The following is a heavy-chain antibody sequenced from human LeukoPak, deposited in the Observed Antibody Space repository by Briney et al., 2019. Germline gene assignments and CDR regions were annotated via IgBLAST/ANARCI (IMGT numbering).Heavy chain of an antibody. CDR2: INTDGSTT. CDR3: ARDISRTMDV. V-gene: IGHV3-74*01. Sequence: GGSLRLSCVASGFTFSSRWMHWVRQAPGKGLVWVSIINTDGSTTRYADFVEGRFTISRDNARNTLYLEMNSLSVEDTAVYFCARDISRTMDVWGQGTTVTV. CDR1: GFTFSSRW. J-gene: IGHJ6*02. D-gene: IGHD2/OR15-2a*01.